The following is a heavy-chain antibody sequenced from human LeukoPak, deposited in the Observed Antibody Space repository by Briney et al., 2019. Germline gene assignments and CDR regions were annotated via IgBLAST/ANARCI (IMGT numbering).Heavy chain of an antibody. V-gene: IGHV3-7*04. J-gene: IGHJ4*02. CDR2: IKQDGSEK. CDR3: ARGSYGYLFLDY. CDR1: GFTFSSYW. Sequence: GGSLRLSCAASGFTFSSYWMSWVRQAPGKGLECLANIKQDGSEKYYVDSVKGRFTISRDNTENSLYLQMNSLTAEDTAVYYCARGSYGYLFLDYWGQGNLVTVSS. D-gene: IGHD5-18*01.